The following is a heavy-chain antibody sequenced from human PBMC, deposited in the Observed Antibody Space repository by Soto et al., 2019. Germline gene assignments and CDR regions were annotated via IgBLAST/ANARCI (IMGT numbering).Heavy chain of an antibody. CDR2: ISYDGSNK. Sequence: GGSLRLSCAASGFTFSSYGMHWVRQAPGKGLEWVAVISYDGSNKYYADSVKGRFTISRDNSKNTLYLQMNSLRAEDTAVYFCAKDESYSYNIWSQGTLVTVSS. J-gene: IGHJ4*02. V-gene: IGHV3-30*18. CDR1: GFTFSSYG. D-gene: IGHD5-18*01. CDR3: AKDESYSYNI.